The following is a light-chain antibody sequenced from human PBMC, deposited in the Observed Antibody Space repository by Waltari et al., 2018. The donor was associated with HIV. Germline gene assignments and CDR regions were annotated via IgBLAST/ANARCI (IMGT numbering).Light chain of an antibody. V-gene: IGKV1-5*03. CDR3: QQYNSYPYT. CDR2: KAS. CDR1: QSISSW. Sequence: DIQMTQSPSTLSASVGDRITITCRASQSISSWLAWYQQKPGKAPKLLIYKASSLESGVPSRFSGSASGTEFTLTISSLQPDDFAIYYCQQYNSYPYTFGQGTKVEIK. J-gene: IGKJ2*01.